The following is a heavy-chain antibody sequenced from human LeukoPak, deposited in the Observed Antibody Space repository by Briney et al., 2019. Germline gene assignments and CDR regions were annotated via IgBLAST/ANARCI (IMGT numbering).Heavy chain of an antibody. Sequence: AGGSLRLSCAASGFTFSSYWMSWVRQAPGKGLEWVANIKQDGSEKYYVDSVKGRFTISRDNAKNSLYLQMNSLRAEDTAVYYCAIDRSYYYLSNWGQGTLVTVSS. D-gene: IGHD3-10*01. CDR2: IKQDGSEK. J-gene: IGHJ4*02. CDR3: AIDRSYYYLSN. CDR1: GFTFSSYW. V-gene: IGHV3-7*01.